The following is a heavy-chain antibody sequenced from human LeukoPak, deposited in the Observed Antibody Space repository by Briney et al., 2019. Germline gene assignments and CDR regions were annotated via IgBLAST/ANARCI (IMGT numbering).Heavy chain of an antibody. Sequence: GASVKVSCKASGYTFTSYYMHWVRQPPGQGLEWMGIINPSGGSTSYAQKFQGRVTMTRDTSTSTVYMELSSLRSEDTAVYYCARDTTAGGSYDYWGQGTLVTVSS. CDR1: GYTFTSYY. J-gene: IGHJ4*02. CDR2: INPSGGST. V-gene: IGHV1-46*01. D-gene: IGHD1-26*01. CDR3: ARDTTAGGSYDY.